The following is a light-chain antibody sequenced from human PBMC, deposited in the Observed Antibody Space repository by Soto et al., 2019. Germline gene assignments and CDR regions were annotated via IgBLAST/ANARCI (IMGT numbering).Light chain of an antibody. J-gene: IGKJ2*01. CDR3: QQFGISPVYT. V-gene: IGKV3-20*01. Sequence: VVLTQSPDTLSLSPGEGGTLSCRASQSVSSNYLAWYQQKPGQAPRLLIYGGSRRATGIPDRFSGGGSGTAFTLTISRLEPEDVAVYFCQCQQFGISPVYTFGQGTKLEIK. CDR1: QSVSSNY. CDR2: GGS.